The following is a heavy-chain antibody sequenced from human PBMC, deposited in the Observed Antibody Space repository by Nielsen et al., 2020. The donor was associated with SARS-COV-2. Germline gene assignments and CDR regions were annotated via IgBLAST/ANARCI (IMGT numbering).Heavy chain of an antibody. D-gene: IGHD6-13*01. J-gene: IGHJ6*03. CDR2: IYYSGST. CDR3: ARDSRSTTTIAAAEIPYYYMDV. Sequence: SETLSLTCTVSGGSISSYYWSWIRQPPGKGLEWIGYIYYSGSTNYNPSLKSRVTISVDTSKNQFSLKLSSVTAADTAVYYCARDSRSTTTIAAAEIPYYYMDVWGKGTTVTVSS. V-gene: IGHV4-59*01. CDR1: GGSISSYY.